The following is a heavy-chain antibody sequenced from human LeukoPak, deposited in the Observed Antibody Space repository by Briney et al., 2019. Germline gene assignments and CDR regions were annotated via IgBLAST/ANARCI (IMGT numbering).Heavy chain of an antibody. J-gene: IGHJ5*02. Sequence: SETLSLTCAVYGGSFSGYYWSWIRQPPGKGLEWIGEINHSGSTNYNPSLKSRVTISVDTSKNQFSLKLSSVTAADTAVYYCARSVGYYGSWFDPWGQGTLVTVSS. CDR2: INHSGST. V-gene: IGHV4-34*01. CDR3: ARSVGYYGSWFDP. D-gene: IGHD3-10*01. CDR1: GGSFSGYY.